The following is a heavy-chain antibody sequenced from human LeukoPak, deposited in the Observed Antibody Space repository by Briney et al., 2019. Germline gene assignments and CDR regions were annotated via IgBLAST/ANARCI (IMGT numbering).Heavy chain of an antibody. CDR1: GGSISSGGYY. D-gene: IGHD4-23*01. V-gene: IGHV4-31*03. J-gene: IGHJ6*02. CDR2: IYYSGST. CDR3: ARDGGYGGNSYHYYYGMDV. Sequence: SQTLSLTCTASGGSISSGGYYWSWIRQHPGKGLEWIGYIYYSGSTYYNPSLKSRVTISVDTSKNQFSLKLSSVTAADTAVYYCARDGGYGGNSYHYYYGMDVWGQGTTVTVSS.